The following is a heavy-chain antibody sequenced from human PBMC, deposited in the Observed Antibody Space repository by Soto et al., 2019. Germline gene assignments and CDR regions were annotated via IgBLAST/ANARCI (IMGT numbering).Heavy chain of an antibody. D-gene: IGHD4-4*01. Sequence: ALVKVSCKTSGYTFINFGITWVRQAPGQGLEWVGKIRGYNGDTNYAPKLQGRVTVTTDTSTSTAYLELRTLRSDDTAVYYCARGRHRNPDYWGQGTLVTVSS. CDR1: GYTFINFG. CDR2: IRGYNGDT. CDR3: ARGRHRNPDY. V-gene: IGHV1-18*04. J-gene: IGHJ4*02.